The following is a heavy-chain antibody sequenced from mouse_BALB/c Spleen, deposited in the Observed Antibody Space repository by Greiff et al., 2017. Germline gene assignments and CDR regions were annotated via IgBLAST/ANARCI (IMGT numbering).Heavy chain of an antibody. J-gene: IGHJ4*01. V-gene: IGHV2-9*02. D-gene: IGHD1-1*01. CDR1: GFSLTSYG. CDR3: ARGRTYYGSSYAMDY. CDR2: IWAGGST. Sequence: VQVVESGPGLVAPSQSLSITCTVSGFSLTSYGVHWVRQPPGKGLEWLGVIWAGGSTNYNSALMSRLSISKDNSKSQVFLKMNSLQTDDTAMYYCARGRTYYGSSYAMDYWGQGTSVTVSS.